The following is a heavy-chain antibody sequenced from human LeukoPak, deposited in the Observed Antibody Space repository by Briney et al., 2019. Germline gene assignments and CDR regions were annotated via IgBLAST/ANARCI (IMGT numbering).Heavy chain of an antibody. J-gene: IGHJ1*01. CDR1: GFTFSSYW. CDR2: IKQDGSEK. Sequence: GGSLRLSCAASGFTFSSYWMSWVRQAPGKGLEWVANIKQDGSEKYYVDSVKGRFTISRDNAKNSLYLQMNSLRAEDTAVYYCARAGYSKMFPFQHWGQGTLVTVSS. V-gene: IGHV3-7*01. CDR3: ARAGYSKMFPFQH. D-gene: IGHD5-12*01.